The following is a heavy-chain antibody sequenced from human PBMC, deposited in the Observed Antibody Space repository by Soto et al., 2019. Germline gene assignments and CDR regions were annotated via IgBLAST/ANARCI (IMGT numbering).Heavy chain of an antibody. Sequence: EVQLVESGGGLVQPGGSLRLSCAASGFTLSSYWMHWVRQVPGKGLVWVSRISSDGSSTSYADSVKGRFTISRDNAKTTLYLQMNSLRAEDTAVYYCASLREYRAFWSGYQATYCDYWGQGTLVAVSS. V-gene: IGHV3-74*01. CDR3: ASLREYRAFWSGYQATYCDY. D-gene: IGHD3-3*01. CDR1: GFTLSSYW. J-gene: IGHJ4*02. CDR2: ISSDGSST.